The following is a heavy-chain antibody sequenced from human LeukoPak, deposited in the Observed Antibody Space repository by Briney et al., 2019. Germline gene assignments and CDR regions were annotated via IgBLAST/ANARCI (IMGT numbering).Heavy chain of an antibody. CDR1: GFTFSSYS. Sequence: GGSLRLSCAASGFTFSSYSMNWVRQAPGKGLEWVSSISSSSSYIYYADSVKGRFTISRDNAKNSLYLQMNSLRAEDTAVYYCARDVCRKSGSGGYYYYGMDVWGQGTTVTVSS. D-gene: IGHD5-12*01. V-gene: IGHV3-21*01. CDR3: ARDVCRKSGSGGYYYYGMDV. CDR2: ISSSSSYI. J-gene: IGHJ6*01.